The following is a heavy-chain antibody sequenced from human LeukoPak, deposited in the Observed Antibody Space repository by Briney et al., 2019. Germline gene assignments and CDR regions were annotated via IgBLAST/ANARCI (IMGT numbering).Heavy chain of an antibody. D-gene: IGHD3-10*01. CDR1: GYTFTSYG. CDR3: ARVSLRIDYYYYYGMDA. V-gene: IGHV1-18*01. Sequence: ASVKVSCKASGYTFTSYGISWVRQAPGQGLEWMGWISAYNGNTNYAQKLQGRVTMTTDTSTSTAYMELRSLRSDDTAVYYCARVSLRIDYYYYYGMDAWGQGTTVTVSS. J-gene: IGHJ6*02. CDR2: ISAYNGNT.